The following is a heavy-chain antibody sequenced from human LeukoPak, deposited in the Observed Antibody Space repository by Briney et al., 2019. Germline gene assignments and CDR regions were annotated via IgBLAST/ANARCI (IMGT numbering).Heavy chain of an antibody. CDR2: ISHDGSNK. D-gene: IGHD6-6*01. V-gene: IGHV3-30-3*01. J-gene: IGHJ4*02. CDR3: ARDGQGGSYRSSSEFDY. CDR1: GFTFSSYA. Sequence: GRSLRLSCAASGFTFSSYAMHWVRQAPGKGLEWVAVISHDGSNKYYADSVKGRFTISRDNSKNTLYLQMNSLRAEDTAVYYCARDGQGGSYRSSSEFDYWGQGTLVTVSS.